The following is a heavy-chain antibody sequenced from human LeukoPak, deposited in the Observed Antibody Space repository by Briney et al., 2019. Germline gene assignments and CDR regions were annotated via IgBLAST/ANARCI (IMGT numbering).Heavy chain of an antibody. CDR2: ISGSSSYI. Sequence: AGGSLRLSCAASGFTFSSYSMNWVRQAPGKGLEWVSSISGSSSYIYYADSVKGRFTISRDNAKNSLYLQMNSLRAEDTAVYYCARWDWVTIFGVVRVLGFDYWGQGTLVTVSS. J-gene: IGHJ4*02. V-gene: IGHV3-21*01. CDR3: ARWDWVTIFGVVRVLGFDY. CDR1: GFTFSSYS. D-gene: IGHD3-3*01.